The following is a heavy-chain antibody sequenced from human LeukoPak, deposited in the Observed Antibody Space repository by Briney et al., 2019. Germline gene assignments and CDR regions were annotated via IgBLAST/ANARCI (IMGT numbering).Heavy chain of an antibody. CDR3: XTGAPXXXXXXXY. CDR1: GFTFTTTW. CDR2: IRSKNYGDGTT. V-gene: IGHV3-15*01. J-gene: IGHJ4*02. Sequence: GGSLRLSCGASGFTFTTTWISWVRQAPGGGLEWVGLIRSKNYGDGTTDYVAPVKGRFIISKDDSKNMVYLQMNSLKIEDTAXXXXXTGAPXXXXXXXYWGRXTLVXXXS.